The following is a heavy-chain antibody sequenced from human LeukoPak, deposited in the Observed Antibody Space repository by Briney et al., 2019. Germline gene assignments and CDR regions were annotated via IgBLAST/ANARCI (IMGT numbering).Heavy chain of an antibody. CDR3: ARERTSGWDAFDF. J-gene: IGHJ4*02. D-gene: IGHD6-19*01. Sequence: GGSLRLSCAASGFTFSSYGIHWVRQAPGKGLQWVAVIWYDGSNKFYADSVRGRFTISRDNSKNALYLQMHSLRAEDTAVYYCARERTSGWDAFDFWGQGTLVTVSS. CDR1: GFTFSSYG. V-gene: IGHV3-33*01. CDR2: IWYDGSNK.